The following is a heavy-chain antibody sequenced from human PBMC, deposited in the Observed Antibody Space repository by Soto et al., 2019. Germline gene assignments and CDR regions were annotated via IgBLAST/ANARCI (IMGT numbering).Heavy chain of an antibody. Sequence: GESLKISCKGSGYSFINYWIGWVRQMPGKGLEWMGVIYPDASETRYSPSFQGQVTISADKSISTAYLHWSSLKASDTAMYYCARQGGSSWSHNWSDPWGQGTLVTVSS. V-gene: IGHV5-51*01. CDR2: IYPDASET. D-gene: IGHD6-13*01. CDR3: ARQGGSSWSHNWSDP. CDR1: GYSFINYW. J-gene: IGHJ5*02.